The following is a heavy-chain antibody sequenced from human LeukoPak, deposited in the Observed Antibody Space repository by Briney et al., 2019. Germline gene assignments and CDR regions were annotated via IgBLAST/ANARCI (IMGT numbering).Heavy chain of an antibody. D-gene: IGHD5-18*01. CDR1: GFTFDDYA. V-gene: IGHV3-30*04. J-gene: IGHJ4*02. Sequence: PGGSLRLSCAASGFTFDDYAMHWVRQAPGKGLEWVAVISYDGSNKYYADSVKGRFTISRDNSKNTLYLQMNSLRAEDTAVYYCARDLRHIQLWSLDYWGQGTLVTVSS. CDR2: ISYDGSNK. CDR3: ARDLRHIQLWSLDY.